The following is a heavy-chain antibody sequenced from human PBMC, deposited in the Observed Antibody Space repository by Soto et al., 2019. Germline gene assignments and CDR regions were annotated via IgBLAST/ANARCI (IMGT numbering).Heavy chain of an antibody. CDR3: ARGATSYFYHYYYGMDV. CDR1: GFTFSDYY. J-gene: IGHJ6*02. CDR2: ISSSSGSSI. V-gene: IGHV3-11*01. D-gene: IGHD2-21*01. Sequence: GGSLRLSCAASGFTFSDYYMNWIRQAPGKGLEWVSFISSSSGSSIYYADSVKGRFTISRDNAKNSLYLQMNSLRAEDTAVYYCARGATSYFYHYYYGMDVWGQGTTVTVSS.